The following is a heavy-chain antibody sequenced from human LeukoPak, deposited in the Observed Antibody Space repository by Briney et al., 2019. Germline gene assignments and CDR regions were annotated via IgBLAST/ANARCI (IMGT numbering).Heavy chain of an antibody. D-gene: IGHD3-22*01. Sequence: SETLSLTCTVSGGSISSSDYYWGWIRQPPGKGPEWIGSIFYSGSTYYNPSLKSRVTISVDTSKNQFSLKLSSVTAADTAVYYCASGRGRSSGPDYWGQGTLVTVSS. CDR1: GGSISSSDYY. CDR3: ASGRGRSSGPDY. CDR2: IFYSGST. V-gene: IGHV4-39*01. J-gene: IGHJ4*02.